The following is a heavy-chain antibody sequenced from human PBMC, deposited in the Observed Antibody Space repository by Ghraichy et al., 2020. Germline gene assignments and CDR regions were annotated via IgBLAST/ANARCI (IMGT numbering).Heavy chain of an antibody. J-gene: IGHJ4*02. CDR3: VRGAHRSFFDRRNWIDF. CDR1: GFSFSNYS. CDR2: IRGSSGAI. Sequence: GGSLRLSCAASGFSFSNYSMNWVRQAPGKGLEWVSYIRGSSGAIYYADSVKGRFTISRDNAENTVYLQMNSLRDEDTTVYFCVRGAHRSFFDRRNWIDFWGQGTLVTVYS. D-gene: IGHD3-10*01. V-gene: IGHV3-48*02.